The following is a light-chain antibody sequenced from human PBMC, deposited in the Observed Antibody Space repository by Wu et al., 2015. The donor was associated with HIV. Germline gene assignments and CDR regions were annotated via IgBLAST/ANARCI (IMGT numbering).Light chain of an antibody. Sequence: EIVMTQSPATLSVSPGERATLSCRASQSINYNLAWYQQKPGLPPRLLIYSASSRATHIPDRFSGSGSGTEFTLTISSLQSEDFAVYYCQQYNDWLPITFGQGTRVEI. CDR3: QQYNDWLPIT. V-gene: IGKV3-15*01. CDR2: SAS. J-gene: IGKJ5*01. CDR1: QSINYN.